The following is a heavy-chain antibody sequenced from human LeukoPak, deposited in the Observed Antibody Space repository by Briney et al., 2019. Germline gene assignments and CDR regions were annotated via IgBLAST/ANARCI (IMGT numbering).Heavy chain of an antibody. Sequence: ASVKVPCKISGDTLTELSIHWVRQAPGKGLEWMGGYDAEESETIYEQRFRGRVSMTEDASINTAYMELSSLGSEDTAVYYCTTGERFFDWLFEFWGQGTLVTVSS. CDR1: GDTLTELS. J-gene: IGHJ4*02. V-gene: IGHV1-24*01. D-gene: IGHD3-9*01. CDR2: YDAEESET. CDR3: TTGERFFDWLFEF.